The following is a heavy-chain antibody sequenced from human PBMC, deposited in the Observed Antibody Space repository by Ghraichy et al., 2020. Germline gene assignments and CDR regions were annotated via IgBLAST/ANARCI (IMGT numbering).Heavy chain of an antibody. V-gene: IGHV3-21*01. CDR2: ISSSSSYI. D-gene: IGHD3-10*01. J-gene: IGHJ4*02. Sequence: GGSLRLSCAASGFTFSSYSMNWVRQAPGKGLEWVSSISSSSSYIYYADSVKGRFTISRDNAKNSLYLQMNSLRAEDTAVYYCARDNLWFGEFDFDYWGQGTLVTVSS. CDR3: ARDNLWFGEFDFDY. CDR1: GFTFSSYS.